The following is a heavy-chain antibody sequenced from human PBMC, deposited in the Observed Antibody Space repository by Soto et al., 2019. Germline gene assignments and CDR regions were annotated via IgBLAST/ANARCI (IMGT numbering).Heavy chain of an antibody. CDR2: INPNSGGT. CDR3: ARVGYSYGSPEIHFDY. V-gene: IGHV1-2*04. Sequence: ASVKVSCKASGYTFTGYYMHWVRQAPGQGLEWMGWINPNSGGTNYAQKFQGWVTMTRDTSISTAYMELSRLRSDDTAVYYCARVGYSYGSPEIHFDYWGQGTLVTVSS. J-gene: IGHJ4*02. CDR1: GYTFTGYY. D-gene: IGHD5-18*01.